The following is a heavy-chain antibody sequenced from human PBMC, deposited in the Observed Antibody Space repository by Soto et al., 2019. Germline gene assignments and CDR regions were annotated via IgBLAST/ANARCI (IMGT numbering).Heavy chain of an antibody. D-gene: IGHD3-10*01. CDR3: ARDQGGSYDSWFDP. J-gene: IGHJ5*02. V-gene: IGHV3-21*06. CDR1: TFSMYS. Sequence: PGGSLRLSCTFTFSMYSMNWVRQAPGKGLEWVASISSGSAYIKYAESVKGRFTISRDNAKNSLHLQMNSLRAEDTAIYHCARDQGGSYDSWFDPWAQGTLVTVSS. CDR2: ISSGSAYI.